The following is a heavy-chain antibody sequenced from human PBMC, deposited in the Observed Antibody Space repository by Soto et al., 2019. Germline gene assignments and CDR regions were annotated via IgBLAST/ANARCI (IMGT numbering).Heavy chain of an antibody. J-gene: IGHJ4*02. CDR3: ARDNGYDDATLDY. CDR1: GFTFSTCS. D-gene: IGHD5-12*01. CDR2: ISSSSSNI. Sequence: EVQLVESGGGLVKPGGSLRLSCAASGFTFSTCSMNWVRQATGKGLEWVSSISSSSSNIYYADSVKGRFTISRDNAKNSLYLQMNSLRADDTAVYYCARDNGYDDATLDYWGQGTLVTFSS. V-gene: IGHV3-21*02.